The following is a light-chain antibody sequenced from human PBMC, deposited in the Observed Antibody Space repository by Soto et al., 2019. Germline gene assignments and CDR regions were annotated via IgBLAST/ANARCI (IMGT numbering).Light chain of an antibody. CDR3: QQYCSSPPWT. CDR1: QSVSSSH. CDR2: GAS. V-gene: IGKV3-20*01. J-gene: IGKJ1*01. Sequence: ETVLTQSPGTLSLSPGERATLSCRASQSVSSSHLAWYQQKPGQSPRLLIYGASSRATGIPDRFSGSGSGTDFTLSISSLVPEDFAVYYCQQYCSSPPWTFGQGTKVEIK.